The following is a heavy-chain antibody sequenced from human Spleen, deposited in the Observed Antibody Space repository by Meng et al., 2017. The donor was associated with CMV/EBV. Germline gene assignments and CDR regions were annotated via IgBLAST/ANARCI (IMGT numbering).Heavy chain of an antibody. CDR3: AGTTVTTLIYYYYGMDV. J-gene: IGHJ6*02. Sequence: GESLKISCVASGFTVSSNYMSWVRQAPGKGLEWVSVIYSGGSTYYADSVKGRFTISRDNSKNTLYLQMNSLRAEDTAVYYCAGTTVTTLIYYYYGMDVWGQGTTVTVSS. D-gene: IGHD4-11*01. V-gene: IGHV3-66*02. CDR2: IYSGGST. CDR1: GFTVSSNY.